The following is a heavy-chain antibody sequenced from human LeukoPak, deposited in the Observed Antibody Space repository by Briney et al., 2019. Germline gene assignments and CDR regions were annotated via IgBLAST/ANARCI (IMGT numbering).Heavy chain of an antibody. J-gene: IGHJ4*02. V-gene: IGHV1-3*01. D-gene: IGHD1-26*01. CDR3: ARDSGSGSNDY. Sequence: ASVKVSCTASGYTFTSYAIHWVRQAPGQRLEWMGWISAGNGNTKYSQNFQGRVTFISNTSATTAFMELSSLRSEDAAVYYCARDSGSGSNDYWGQGALVTVSS. CDR1: GYTFTSYA. CDR2: ISAGNGNT.